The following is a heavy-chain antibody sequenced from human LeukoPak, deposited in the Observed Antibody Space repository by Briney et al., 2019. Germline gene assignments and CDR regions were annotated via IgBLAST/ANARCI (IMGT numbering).Heavy chain of an antibody. J-gene: IGHJ4*02. Sequence: GESLKISCKTSGYSFTSYRIGWVRQMPGKGLEWMGIIYPGDSSAMYSPSFQGQVTISVDTSINTAYLQWSSLKASDTAMYYCARRTSMTGNPFDYWGQGTLVTVSS. D-gene: IGHD3-9*01. V-gene: IGHV5-51*01. CDR2: IYPGDSSA. CDR3: ARRTSMTGNPFDY. CDR1: GYSFTSYR.